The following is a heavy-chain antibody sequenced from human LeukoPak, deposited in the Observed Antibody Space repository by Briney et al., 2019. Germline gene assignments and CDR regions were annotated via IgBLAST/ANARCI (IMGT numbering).Heavy chain of an antibody. CDR3: ARAPAWYSSSWYYFDY. CDR1: GFTFSSYS. CDR2: ISSSSSYI. J-gene: IGHJ4*02. Sequence: GGSLRLSCAASGFTFSSYSMNWVRQAPGKGLEWVSSISSSSSYIHYADSVKGRFTISRDNAKNSLYLQMNSLRAEDTAVYYCARAPAWYSSSWYYFDYWGQGTLVTVSS. D-gene: IGHD6-13*01. V-gene: IGHV3-21*01.